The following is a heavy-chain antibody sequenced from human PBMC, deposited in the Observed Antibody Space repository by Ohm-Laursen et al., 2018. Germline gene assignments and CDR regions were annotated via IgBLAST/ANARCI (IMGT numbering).Heavy chain of an antibody. D-gene: IGHD4-17*01. CDR2: IYPGDSET. V-gene: IGHV5-51*01. CDR3: ARLTYGDYGGRFDL. CDR1: EYSFSTYW. J-gene: IGHJ2*01. Sequence: ESLRISCKGFEYSFSTYWIGWVRQMPGKGLEWMGIIYPGDSETRYSPSFEGQVTISADKSITTAYLQWSSLKASDTAMYYCARLTYGDYGGRFDLWGRGTLVTVST.